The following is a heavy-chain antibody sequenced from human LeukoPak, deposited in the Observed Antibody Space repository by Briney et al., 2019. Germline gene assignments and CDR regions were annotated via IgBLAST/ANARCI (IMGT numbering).Heavy chain of an antibody. V-gene: IGHV3-48*01. CDR3: ARAKARELRGEYWFDP. J-gene: IGHJ5*02. CDR2: ISSSSSTI. CDR1: GFTFSSYA. D-gene: IGHD1-26*01. Sequence: PGGSLRLSCAASGFTFSSYAMNWVRQAPGKGLEWVSYISSSSSTIYYADSVKGRFTISRDNAKNSLYLQMNSLRAEDTAVYYCARAKARELRGEYWFDPWGQGTLVTVSS.